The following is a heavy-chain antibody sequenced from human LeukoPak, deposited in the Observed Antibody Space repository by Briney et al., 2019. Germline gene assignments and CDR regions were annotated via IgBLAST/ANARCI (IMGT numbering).Heavy chain of an antibody. CDR3: TRGPRPLRYCSGGSCPSYYSGMDV. V-gene: IGHV3-33*01. J-gene: IGHJ6*02. CDR2: IWYDGSNK. D-gene: IGHD2-15*01. Sequence: GVSLRLSCAASGFTFSSYGMHWVRQAPGKGLEWVAVIWYDGSNKYYADSVKGRFTISRDNSKNTLFLQMNSLRVEDTAVYSCTRGPRPLRYCSGGSCPSYYSGMDVWGLGTTVTVSS. CDR1: GFTFSSYG.